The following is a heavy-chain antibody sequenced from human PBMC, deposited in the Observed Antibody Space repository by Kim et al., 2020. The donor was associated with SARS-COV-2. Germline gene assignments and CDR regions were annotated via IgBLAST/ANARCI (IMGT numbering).Heavy chain of an antibody. J-gene: IGHJ4*02. V-gene: IGHV1-24*01. CDR3: AAIGYCSGGSCYSGLDY. CDR1: GYTLTELS. Sequence: ASVKVSCKVSGYTLTELSMHWVRQAPGKGLEWMGGFDPEDGETIYAQKFQGRVTMTEDTSTDTAYMELSSLRSEDTAVYYCAAIGYCSGGSCYSGLDYWGQGTLVTVSS. CDR2: FDPEDGET. D-gene: IGHD2-15*01.